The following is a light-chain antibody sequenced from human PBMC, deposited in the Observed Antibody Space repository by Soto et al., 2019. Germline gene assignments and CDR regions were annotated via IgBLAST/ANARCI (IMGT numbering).Light chain of an antibody. Sequence: QSALTQPRSVSGSPGQSVTISCTGTSSDVAIYNYISWYQQHPGEAPKLMIHDVSERPSGVPDRFSGSKSGNTASLTISGLQAEDEADYYCCSYAGIYPFARNVFGTGTKVTVL. CDR2: DVS. J-gene: IGLJ1*01. CDR3: CSYAGIYPFARNV. CDR1: SSDVAIYNY. V-gene: IGLV2-11*01.